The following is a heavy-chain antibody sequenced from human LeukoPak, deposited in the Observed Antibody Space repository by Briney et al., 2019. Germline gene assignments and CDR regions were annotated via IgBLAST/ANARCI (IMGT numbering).Heavy chain of an antibody. CDR3: AADSSGWYSTFDY. J-gene: IGHJ4*02. D-gene: IGHD6-19*01. Sequence: ASVKVSCKASGLTFSISAVQWVRHDRGQRREWAGWIVVGSGNTNFAQKFQERVIITRDMSTSTAYMELSSLRSEDTAVYYCAADSSGWYSTFDYWGQGTLVTVSS. V-gene: IGHV1-58*01. CDR2: IVVGSGNT. CDR1: GLTFSISA.